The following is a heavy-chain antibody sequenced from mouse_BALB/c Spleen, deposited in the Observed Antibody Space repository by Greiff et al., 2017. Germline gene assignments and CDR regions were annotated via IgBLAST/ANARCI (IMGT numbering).Heavy chain of an antibody. CDR3: ARDSSLRLHAMDY. Sequence: LVAPSQSLSITCTVSGFSLTSYGVHWVRQPPGKGLEWLGVIWAVGSTNYNSALMSRLSISKDNSKSQVFLKMNSLQTDDTAMYYCARDSSLRLHAMDYWGQGTSVTVSS. CDR1: GFSLTSYG. D-gene: IGHD1-2*01. J-gene: IGHJ4*01. V-gene: IGHV2-9*02. CDR2: IWAVGST.